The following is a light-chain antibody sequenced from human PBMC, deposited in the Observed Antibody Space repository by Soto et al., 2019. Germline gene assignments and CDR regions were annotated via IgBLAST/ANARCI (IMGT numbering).Light chain of an antibody. V-gene: IGKV3-20*01. CDR3: QQYGSSPRT. Sequence: EIVVTQSPGTLSLSPGERATLSCRATQSVSSSYLAWYQQKPAQAPRLLIYGASSRATGIPDRFSGSGSGTDFTLTISRLEPEDFAVYYCQQYGSSPRTFGQGTKVEIK. CDR1: QSVSSSY. CDR2: GAS. J-gene: IGKJ1*01.